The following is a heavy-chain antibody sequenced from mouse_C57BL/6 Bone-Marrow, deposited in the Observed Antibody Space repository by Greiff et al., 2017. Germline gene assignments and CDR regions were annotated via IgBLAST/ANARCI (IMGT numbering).Heavy chain of an antibody. CDR2: INPNYGTT. CDR1: GYSFTDYN. Sequence: EVQLQQSGPELVKPGASVKISCKASGYSFTDYNMNWVKQSNGRSLEWIGVINPNYGTTSYNQKFKGKTTLTVDPSSSTAYMQLNSLTSEDSAVYYCEREATFAWFAYWGQGTLVTVSA. V-gene: IGHV1-39*01. D-gene: IGHD3-2*02. J-gene: IGHJ3*01. CDR3: EREATFAWFAY.